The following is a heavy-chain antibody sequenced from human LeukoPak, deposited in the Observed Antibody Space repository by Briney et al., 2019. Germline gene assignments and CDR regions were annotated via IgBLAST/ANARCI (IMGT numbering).Heavy chain of an antibody. V-gene: IGHV3-30*04. CDR1: GFTFSSYA. J-gene: IGHJ4*02. CDR2: ISYDGSNK. Sequence: PGGSLRLSCAASGFTFSSYAMHWFRQAPGKGLEWVAVISYDGSNKYYADSVKGRFTISRDNSKNTLYLQMNSLRAEDTAVYYCARLAYGSGKSDYWGQGTLVTVSS. CDR3: ARLAYGSGKSDY. D-gene: IGHD3-10*01.